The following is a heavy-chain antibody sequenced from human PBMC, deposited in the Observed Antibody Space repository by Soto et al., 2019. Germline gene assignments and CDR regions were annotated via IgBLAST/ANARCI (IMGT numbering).Heavy chain of an antibody. Sequence: QAQLVQSGAEVKKPGASVKVSCQTSGYSFMTYGLHWVRQAPGQRLEWMGSINPGSGNAEYSEKLQGRLTITRDTSARTVHMELTSLASEDTAVYYCARVRMLWYGEFSHRGQGTLVTVSA. CDR3: ARVRMLWYGEFSH. CDR1: GYSFMTYG. J-gene: IGHJ4*02. V-gene: IGHV1-3*01. D-gene: IGHD3-16*02. CDR2: INPGSGNA.